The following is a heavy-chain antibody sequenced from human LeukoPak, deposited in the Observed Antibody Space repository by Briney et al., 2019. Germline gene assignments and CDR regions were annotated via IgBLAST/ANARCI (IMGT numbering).Heavy chain of an antibody. J-gene: IGHJ6*03. CDR3: ARDRSFDTAMVLQLFYYYYYYMDV. CDR2: IKQDGSEK. Sequence: GGSLRLSCAASGFTFSSYGMHWVRQAPGKGLEWVADIKQDGSEKYYVDSVKGRFTISRDNAKNSLYLQMNGLRAEDTAVYYCARDRSFDTAMVLQLFYYYYYYMDVWGKGTTVTVSS. D-gene: IGHD5-18*01. V-gene: IGHV3-7*01. CDR1: GFTFSSYG.